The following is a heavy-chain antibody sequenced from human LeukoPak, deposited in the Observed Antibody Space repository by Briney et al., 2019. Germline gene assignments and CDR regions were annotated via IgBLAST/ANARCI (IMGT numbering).Heavy chain of an antibody. J-gene: IGHJ4*02. D-gene: IGHD2-15*01. CDR3: ARGRLPKYWFDY. CDR2: ISSKGDTT. V-gene: IGHV3-64*01. Sequence: GGSLRLSCAGSGFTFSNFVMHWVRRAPGKGLEYVSGISSKGDTTYYANSVKGRFTISRDNSKNTLYLQMGSLTTEDMAMYYCARGRLPKYWFDYWGQGTLVTVSS. CDR1: GFTFSNFV.